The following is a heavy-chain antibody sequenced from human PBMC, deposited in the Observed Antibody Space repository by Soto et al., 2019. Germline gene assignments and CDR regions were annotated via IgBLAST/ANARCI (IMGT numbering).Heavy chain of an antibody. J-gene: IGHJ4*02. CDR1: GFTFSSYS. CDR3: ARAGNSGSYRHFDY. D-gene: IGHD1-26*01. Sequence: GGSLRLSCAASGFTFSSYSMNWVRQAPGKGLEWVSSISSSSYIYYADSVKGRFTISRDNAKNSLYLQMNSLRAEDTAVYYCARAGNSGSYRHFDYWGQGTLVTVSS. V-gene: IGHV3-21*01. CDR2: ISSSSYI.